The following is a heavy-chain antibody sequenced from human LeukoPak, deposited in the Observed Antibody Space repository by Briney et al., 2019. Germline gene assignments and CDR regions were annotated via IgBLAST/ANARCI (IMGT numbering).Heavy chain of an antibody. CDR2: NILIFGTE. Sequence: SVKVSCKASGGTFSSYAIRWVRQAPGQGLEWVGGNILIFGTENYEQKFQGRVTITANESTNTAYMELSSLRSEDTAVYYCAKGEVPPHYFDYWGQGTLVTVSS. CDR3: AKGEVPPHYFDY. CDR1: GGTFSSYA. J-gene: IGHJ4*02. V-gene: IGHV1-69*13.